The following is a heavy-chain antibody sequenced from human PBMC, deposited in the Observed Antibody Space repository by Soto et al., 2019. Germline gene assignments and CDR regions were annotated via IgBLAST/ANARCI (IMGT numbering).Heavy chain of an antibody. V-gene: IGHV2-5*02. CDR3: AHRRGAYYFDF. J-gene: IGHJ4*02. CDR1: GFSLSTNGVG. CDR2: IYWDGDK. D-gene: IGHD1-26*01. Sequence: QITLKESGPTLVKPTQTLTLTCTFSGFSLSTNGVGVGWIRQPPGKALEWLALIYWDGDKRYSPPLKSRLTITKDTSKNQVVLTMTNMDPVDTATYYCAHRRGAYYFDFRGLGTLVTVSS.